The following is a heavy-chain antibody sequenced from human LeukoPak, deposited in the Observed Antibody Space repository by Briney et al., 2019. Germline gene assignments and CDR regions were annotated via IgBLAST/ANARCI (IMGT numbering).Heavy chain of an antibody. Sequence: KVSCKGSGYSFTNYWIGWVRQMPGKGLEWMGTIYPADSDSRYSPSFQGQVIISADKSIRTAYLQWSSLKASDTAIYYCARLTGDRTFDIWGQGTMVTMSS. V-gene: IGHV5-51*01. CDR3: ARLTGDRTFDI. CDR2: IYPADSDS. J-gene: IGHJ3*02. D-gene: IGHD7-27*01. CDR1: GYSFTNYW.